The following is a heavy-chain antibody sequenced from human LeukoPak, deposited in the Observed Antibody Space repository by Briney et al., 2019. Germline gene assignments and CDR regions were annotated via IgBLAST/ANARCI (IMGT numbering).Heavy chain of an antibody. V-gene: IGHV1-2*02. D-gene: IGHD3-10*01. CDR1: GYTFTGYY. CDR3: TRGTVTYGLDY. J-gene: IGHJ4*02. CDR2: INPITGGT. Sequence: GASVKVSCKASGYTFTGYYLHWVRQAPGQGLEWMGWINPITGGTNYAQRFQGRVTMTRDTSISTAYMDLSTLRSDDTAIYYCTRGTVTYGLDYWGQGTLVTVSS.